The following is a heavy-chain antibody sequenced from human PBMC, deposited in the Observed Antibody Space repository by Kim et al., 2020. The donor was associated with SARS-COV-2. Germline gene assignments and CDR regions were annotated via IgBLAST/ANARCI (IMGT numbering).Heavy chain of an antibody. J-gene: IGHJ4*01. CDR3: ARHENGYYYLDS. Sequence: SETLSLTCSVSGGSINTYYWSWIRQPPGKALEWIGYMYNGGSTIYNHSLKSRITISIDPPKNQMSLKLNSVTAADTALYFCARHENGYYYLDSWGPGTLV. D-gene: IGHD1-1*01. CDR2: MYNGGST. V-gene: IGHV4-59*08. CDR1: GGSINTYY.